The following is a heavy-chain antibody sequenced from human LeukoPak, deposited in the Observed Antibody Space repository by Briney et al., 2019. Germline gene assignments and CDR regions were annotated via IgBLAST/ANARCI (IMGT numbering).Heavy chain of an antibody. D-gene: IGHD3-3*01. J-gene: IGHJ6*02. CDR2: IYYSGST. CDR1: GDSLSSSSYY. V-gene: IGHV4-39*01. CDR3: ARRTGSYYDFWSGYYGPTSYYYYGMDV. Sequence: SETLSLTCIVSGDSLSSSSYYWGWVRQPPGMGLEWLGSIYYSGSTYYNPSLKSRVTISVDTSKNQFSLKLSSVTAADTAVYYCARRTGSYYDFWSGYYGPTSYYYYGMDVWGQGTTVTVSS.